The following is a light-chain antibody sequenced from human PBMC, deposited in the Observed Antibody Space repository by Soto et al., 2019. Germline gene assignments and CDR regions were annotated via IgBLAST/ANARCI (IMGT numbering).Light chain of an antibody. V-gene: IGKV3-20*01. CDR3: QQYGSSPRT. CDR1: QSVSSN. J-gene: IGKJ1*01. CDR2: GAS. Sequence: ERVMTQSPATLSVSPGERATLSCRASQSVSSNLAWYQHKPGQAPRLLIYGASIRATGTPDRFSGSASGTDFTLTISRLEPEDFAVYYCQQYGSSPRTFGQGTTVAIK.